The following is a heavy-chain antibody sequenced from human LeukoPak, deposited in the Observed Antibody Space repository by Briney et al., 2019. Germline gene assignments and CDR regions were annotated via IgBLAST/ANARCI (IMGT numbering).Heavy chain of an antibody. Sequence: PGGSLGLSCRASGFTFTNFAMSWVRQGRGKGLEWVANIKQDGSEKYYVDSVKGRFTISRDNAKNSLYLQMNSLRAEDTAVYYCARVLWSYRGESADYWGQGTLVTVSS. CDR1: GFTFTNFA. CDR3: ARVLWSYRGESADY. J-gene: IGHJ4*02. D-gene: IGHD1-26*01. V-gene: IGHV3-7*01. CDR2: IKQDGSEK.